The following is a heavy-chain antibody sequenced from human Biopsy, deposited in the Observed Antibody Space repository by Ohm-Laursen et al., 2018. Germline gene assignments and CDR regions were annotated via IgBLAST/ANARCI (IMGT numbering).Heavy chain of an antibody. CDR3: AREAIGYQLPCDD. D-gene: IGHD2-2*01. J-gene: IGHJ4*02. Sequence: ESSVKASCKAPGGTFSNYGVNWVRQAPGQGLEWMGRIIPILRTTAYAQTFLGRVTITADSPTSTVDMELTSLTSDDTAVYFCAREAIGYQLPCDDWGQGTLVTVSS. CDR2: IIPILRTT. V-gene: IGHV1-69*11. CDR1: GGTFSNYG.